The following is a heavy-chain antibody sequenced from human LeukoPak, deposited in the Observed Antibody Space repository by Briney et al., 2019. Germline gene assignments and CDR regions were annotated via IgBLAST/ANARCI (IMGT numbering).Heavy chain of an antibody. CDR2: ISDTGKT. J-gene: IGHJ4*02. Sequence: PSETLSLTCGVDGGSFSGCDWGWIRQSPGKGLEWLGYISDTGKTDYNPSLKSRGTLSLDTSKNQFSLRLTSVTAADTAVYYCVTGYYEPFDNWGQGTLVTVSS. CDR1: GGSFSGCD. CDR3: VTGYYEPFDN. V-gene: IGHV4-59*01. D-gene: IGHD3-3*01.